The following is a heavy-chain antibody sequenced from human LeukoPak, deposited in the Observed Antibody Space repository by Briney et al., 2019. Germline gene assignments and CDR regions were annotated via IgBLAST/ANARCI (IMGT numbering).Heavy chain of an antibody. D-gene: IGHD1-1*01. Sequence: GASGKVSCKASGYTFTGYYMHWVRQAPGQGLGWMGWINPNSGGTNYAQKFQGRVTMTRDTSISTAYMELSRLRSYDTAVYYCARIRTGTTVGRVAWFDPWGQGTLVTVSS. J-gene: IGHJ5*02. CDR1: GYTFTGYY. CDR3: ARIRTGTTVGRVAWFDP. V-gene: IGHV1-2*02. CDR2: INPNSGGT.